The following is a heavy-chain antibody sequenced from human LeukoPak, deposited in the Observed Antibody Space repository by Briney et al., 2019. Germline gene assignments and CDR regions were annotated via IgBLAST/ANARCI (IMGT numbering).Heavy chain of an antibody. CDR1: AFTLTSYA. J-gene: IGHJ3*02. CDR3: ARRGRHAFDI. V-gene: IGHV3-48*03. Sequence: GGSLRLSCTASAFTLTSYAMSWVRQAPGKGLEWVSYISSSGSSIYNADSVKGRFTITRDNAKNSLYLQMNSLRAEDTAVYYCARRGRHAFDIWGQGTMVTVSS. D-gene: IGHD2-15*01. CDR2: ISSSGSSI.